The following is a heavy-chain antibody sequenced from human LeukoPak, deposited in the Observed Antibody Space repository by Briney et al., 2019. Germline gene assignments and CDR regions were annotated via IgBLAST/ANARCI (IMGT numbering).Heavy chain of an antibody. CDR2: IIPILGIA. J-gene: IGHJ4*02. D-gene: IGHD5-24*01. CDR1: GGTFSSYA. V-gene: IGHV1-69*04. CDR3: AREPRRRWLQLRGDYFDY. Sequence: GASVTVSCKASGGTFSSYAISWVRQAPGQGLEWMGRIIPILGIANYAQKFQGRVTITADKSTSTAYMELSSLRSEDTAVYYCAREPRRRWLQLRGDYFDYWGQGTLVTVSS.